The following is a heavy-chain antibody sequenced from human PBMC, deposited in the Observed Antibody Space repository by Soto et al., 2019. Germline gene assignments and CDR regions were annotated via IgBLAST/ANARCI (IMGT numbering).Heavy chain of an antibody. Sequence: GRSLRLSCAASGFTFSKHGMHWVRQTPAQGLEWVAVISYDGNIKYYADSVKGRFTIFRDDSKNTVYLHTNTLRPEDKAVYYCVRDREEEGGWSWIFDYWGQGT. CDR1: GFTFSKHG. D-gene: IGHD6-19*01. CDR2: ISYDGNIK. CDR3: VRDREEEGGWSWIFDY. J-gene: IGHJ4*02. V-gene: IGHV3-30*03.